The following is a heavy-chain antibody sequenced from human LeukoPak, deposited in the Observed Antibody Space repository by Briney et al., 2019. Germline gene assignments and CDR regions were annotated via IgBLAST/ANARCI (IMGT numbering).Heavy chain of an antibody. Sequence: GSLRLSCAASGSTFSSYSMNWVRQAPGKGLEWVSSISTSSSYIYYADSVKGRFTISRDNAKNSLYLQMNSLRAEDMALYYCAKEAVVVTGAFDIWGQGTMVTVSS. CDR3: AKEAVVVTGAFDI. CDR2: ISTSSSYI. V-gene: IGHV3-21*04. CDR1: GSTFSSYS. J-gene: IGHJ3*02. D-gene: IGHD2-21*02.